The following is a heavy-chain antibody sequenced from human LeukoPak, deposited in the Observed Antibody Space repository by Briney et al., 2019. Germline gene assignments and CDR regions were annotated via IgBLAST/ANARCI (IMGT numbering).Heavy chain of an antibody. CDR3: AKCTRGWFEDY. Sequence: PGGSLRLSCAASGFTFSSFVMNWGRQAPGKGLEWVSAISDRGDSTYYADSVKGRFTLSRDNSKNTLYLQMNSLRAEDTAVYYCAKCTRGWFEDYWGQGTLVTVSS. D-gene: IGHD6-19*01. CDR1: GFTFSSFV. J-gene: IGHJ4*02. CDR2: ISDRGDST. V-gene: IGHV3-23*01.